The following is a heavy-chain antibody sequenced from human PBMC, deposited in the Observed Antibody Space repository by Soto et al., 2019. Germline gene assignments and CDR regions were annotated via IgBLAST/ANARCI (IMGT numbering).Heavy chain of an antibody. Sequence: GGSLRLSCAASGFTFRSYGMHWVRQAPGKGLEWAAVISYDGSNKYYADSVKGRFTISRDNSKNTLYLQMNSLRAEDTAVYYCAKDIYSGYEDYYYYGMDVWGQGTTVTVSS. CDR2: ISYDGSNK. D-gene: IGHD5-12*01. J-gene: IGHJ6*02. CDR1: GFTFRSYG. V-gene: IGHV3-30*18. CDR3: AKDIYSGYEDYYYYGMDV.